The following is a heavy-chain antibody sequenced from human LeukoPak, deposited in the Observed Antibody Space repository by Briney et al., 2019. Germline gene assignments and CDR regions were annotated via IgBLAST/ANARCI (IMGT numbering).Heavy chain of an antibody. J-gene: IGHJ4*02. CDR2: ISSSSSYI. D-gene: IGHD2/OR15-2a*01. CDR3: AKDSAKKYDDY. CDR1: GFKFSSYS. V-gene: IGHV3-21*04. Sequence: SGGSLRLSCAASGFKFSSYSMNWVRQAPGKGLEWVSFISSSSSYIYYADSVKGRFTISRDNAKNSLYLQMNSLRAEDTAVYYCAKDSAKKYDDYWGQGTLVTVSS.